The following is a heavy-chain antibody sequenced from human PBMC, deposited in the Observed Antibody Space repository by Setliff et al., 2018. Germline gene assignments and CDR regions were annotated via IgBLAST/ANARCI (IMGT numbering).Heavy chain of an antibody. V-gene: IGHV3-15*01. CDR2: IKSNTDGGTT. D-gene: IGHD6-19*01. CDR3: VRDGQWLVPHY. CDR1: GFTFSSYE. Sequence: GGSLRLSCAASGFTFSSYEMNWVRQAPGKGLEWVGRIKSNTDGGTTDYAAPVKGRFIISRDNAKNSVYLQMNSLRAEDTAVYYCVRDGQWLVPHYWGQGTLVTVSS. J-gene: IGHJ4*02.